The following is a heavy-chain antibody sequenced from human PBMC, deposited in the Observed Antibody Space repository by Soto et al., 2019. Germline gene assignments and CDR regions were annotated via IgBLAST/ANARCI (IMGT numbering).Heavy chain of an antibody. V-gene: IGHV1-18*01. J-gene: IGHJ4*02. CDR3: ARDRGIAVAGTPSDDY. Sequence: ASVKVSCKASGYTFTSYAISWVRQAPGKGLEWMGWISAYNGNTNYAQKLQGRVTMTTDTSTSTAYMELRSLRSDDTAVYYCARDRGIAVAGTPSDDYWGQGTLVTVSS. D-gene: IGHD6-19*01. CDR2: ISAYNGNT. CDR1: GYTFTSYA.